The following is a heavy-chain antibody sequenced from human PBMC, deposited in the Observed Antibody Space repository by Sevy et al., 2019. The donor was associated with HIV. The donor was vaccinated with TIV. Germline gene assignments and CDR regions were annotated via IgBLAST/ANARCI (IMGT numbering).Heavy chain of an antibody. Sequence: GGSLRLSCAASGFSFSTYSMNWVRQAPGKGLEWVSYISTSSSTIYYADSVKGRFTISRDNAKRSLYLQMNSLRDEDTDVYYCARVAAVASTLYYFDFWGQGTLVTVSS. D-gene: IGHD6-19*01. J-gene: IGHJ4*02. CDR1: GFSFSTYS. V-gene: IGHV3-48*02. CDR3: ARVAAVASTLYYFDF. CDR2: ISTSSSTI.